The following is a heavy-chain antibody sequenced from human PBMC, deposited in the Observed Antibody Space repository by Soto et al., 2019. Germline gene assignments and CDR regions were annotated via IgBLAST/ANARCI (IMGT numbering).Heavy chain of an antibody. D-gene: IGHD6-19*01. CDR3: ARAPSENGWFLFDY. J-gene: IGHJ4*02. V-gene: IGHV1-2*04. CDR1: GYTFTGYY. Sequence: ASVKVSCKASGYTFTGYYMHWVRQAPGQGLEWMGWINPNSGGTNYAQKFQGWVTMTRDTSISTAYMELSRLRSDDTAVYYCARAPSENGWFLFDYWGQGTLVTVSS. CDR2: INPNSGGT.